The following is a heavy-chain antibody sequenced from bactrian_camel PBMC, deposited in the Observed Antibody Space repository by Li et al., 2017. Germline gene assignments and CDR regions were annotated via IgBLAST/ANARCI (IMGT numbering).Heavy chain of an antibody. Sequence: HVQLVESGGGSVQAGGSLTLTCAASGYTSSTNVVGWYRQAPGKEREGVVAMYANGAHTVYAASVKGRSTISRDSAGNDVDLQIESLKSEDTAMYICAGRHSVSQSGCATLSDGIFTQWGQGTQVTVS. V-gene: IGHV3S54*01. CDR2: MYANGAHT. D-gene: IGHD1*01. CDR1: GYTSSTNV. J-gene: IGHJ4*01. CDR3: AGRHSVSQSGCATLSDGIFTQ.